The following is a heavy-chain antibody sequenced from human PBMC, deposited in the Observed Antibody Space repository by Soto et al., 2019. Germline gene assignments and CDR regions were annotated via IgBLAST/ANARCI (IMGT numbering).Heavy chain of an antibody. Sequence: QVQLVQSGAEVKKPASSVKVSCKASGGTFNNYPITWVRQAPGEGLEWMGGSIPIFGTANYAQNFQGRVTISGDESTSTAYMELSSLRSEDTAVYYCARGRGYSGDDHYYYFDMDVWGQGTTVTVSS. D-gene: IGHD5-12*01. CDR1: GGTFNNYP. J-gene: IGHJ6*02. CDR3: ARGRGYSGDDHYYYFDMDV. CDR2: SIPIFGTA. V-gene: IGHV1-69*01.